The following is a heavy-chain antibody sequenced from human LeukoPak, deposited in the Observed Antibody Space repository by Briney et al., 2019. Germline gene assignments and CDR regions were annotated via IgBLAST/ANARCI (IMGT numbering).Heavy chain of an antibody. CDR1: GFTFSSYA. J-gene: IGHJ4*02. Sequence: PGGSLRLSCAASGFTFSSYAMHWVRQAPGKGLEWVAVISYDGSNKYYADSVKGRFTISRDNSKNTLYLQMNSLRAEDTAVYFCAKDRYDSGASHPYFDYWGQGTLVAVSS. V-gene: IGHV3-30-3*01. CDR2: ISYDGSNK. D-gene: IGHD3-22*01. CDR3: AKDRYDSGASHPYFDY.